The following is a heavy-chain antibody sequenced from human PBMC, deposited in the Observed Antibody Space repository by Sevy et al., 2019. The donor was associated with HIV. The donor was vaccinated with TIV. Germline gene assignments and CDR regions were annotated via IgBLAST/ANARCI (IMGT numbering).Heavy chain of an antibody. V-gene: IGHV5-51*01. CDR1: GYRFISYW. J-gene: IGHJ4*02. D-gene: IGHD3-22*01. CDR2: IYPGDSDI. CDR3: ARRGFDSSGYPQYYFDY. Sequence: GESLKISCKGSGYRFISYWIGWVRQMPGKGLEWMGIIYPGDSDIRYSPSFQGQVTISADKSISTAYLQWSSLQASDTAMYVCARRGFDSSGYPQYYFDYWGQGTLVTVSS.